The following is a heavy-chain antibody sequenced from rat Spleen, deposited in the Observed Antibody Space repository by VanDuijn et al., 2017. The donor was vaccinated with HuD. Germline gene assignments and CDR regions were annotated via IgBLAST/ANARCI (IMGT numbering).Heavy chain of an antibody. CDR3: ARLALYYYVMDA. V-gene: IGHV5-17*01. CDR2: IIYDGSST. Sequence: EVQLVESGGGLVQPGRSLKLSCAASGFTFSDYAMAWVRQAPKKGLEWVATIIYDGSSTYYRDSVKGRFTISRDNAKSTLYLQMDSLRSEDTATYYCARLALYYYVMDAWGQGASVTVSS. CDR1: GFTFSDYA. J-gene: IGHJ4*01.